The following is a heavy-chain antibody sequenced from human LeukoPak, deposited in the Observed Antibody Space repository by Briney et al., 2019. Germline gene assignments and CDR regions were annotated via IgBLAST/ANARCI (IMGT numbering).Heavy chain of an antibody. CDR3: AKPTRPYDSDNYHRADDAFDI. CDR2: LSYDGGNQ. Sequence: PGGSLRLSCAASGFTFRAFGMRWVRQAPGKGLEWVAVLSYDGGNQYYADSVQGRFTIYRDNSQKTLYLQMNSLRAEDTAFYYCAKPTRPYDSDNYHRADDAFDIWGRGTMVIVSS. V-gene: IGHV3-30*18. CDR1: GFTFRAFG. J-gene: IGHJ3*02. D-gene: IGHD3-22*01.